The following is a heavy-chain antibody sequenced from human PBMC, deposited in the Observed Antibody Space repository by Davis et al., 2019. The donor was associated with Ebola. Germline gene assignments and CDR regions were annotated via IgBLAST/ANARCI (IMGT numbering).Heavy chain of an antibody. Sequence: PGGSLRLSCAASGFTFTNFTMNWVRQAPGKGLEWVSSISGRSTYIYYADSLKGRFTISRDNAKNSLYLQMNSLRAEDTAVYYCARLEDSGWTQDYWGQGTLVTVSS. V-gene: IGHV3-21*01. D-gene: IGHD6-19*01. J-gene: IGHJ4*02. CDR3: ARLEDSGWTQDY. CDR2: ISGRSTYI. CDR1: GFTFTNFT.